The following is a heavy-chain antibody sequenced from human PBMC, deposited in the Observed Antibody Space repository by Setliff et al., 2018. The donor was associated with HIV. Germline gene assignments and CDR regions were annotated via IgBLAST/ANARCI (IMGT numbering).Heavy chain of an antibody. J-gene: IGHJ5*02. CDR1: GDSISSGSYY. Sequence: PSETLSLTCSVYGDSISSGSYYWSWIRLPSGKGLEWIGQIHTTGSTNYNTSLKSRVTISIDTSKNQFSLKLNSVTATDTAVYYCAKRTFGSGRFDPWGQGTLVTVSS. CDR3: AKRTFGSGRFDP. D-gene: IGHD3-16*01. V-gene: IGHV4-61*09. CDR2: IHTTGST.